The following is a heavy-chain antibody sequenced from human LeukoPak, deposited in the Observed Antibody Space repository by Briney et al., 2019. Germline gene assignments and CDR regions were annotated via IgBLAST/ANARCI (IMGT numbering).Heavy chain of an antibody. V-gene: IGHV4-4*07. D-gene: IGHD6-13*01. J-gene: IGHJ2*01. Sequence: SETLSLTCTVSGGAISSYYWSCIRQPPGKGLEWIGRIETSGNTNYKPSLKSRVTMSVDTAKNQFSLKLSSVTAADTAVYYCARVSSSWYQDWYFDLWGRDTLVTVS. CDR2: IETSGNT. CDR1: GGAISSYY. CDR3: ARVSSSWYQDWYFDL.